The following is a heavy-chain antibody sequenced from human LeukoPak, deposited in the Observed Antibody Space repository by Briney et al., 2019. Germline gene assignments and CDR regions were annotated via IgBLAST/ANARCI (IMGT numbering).Heavy chain of an antibody. D-gene: IGHD2-8*02. J-gene: IGHJ1*01. V-gene: IGHV6-1*01. CDR2: TYYRSKWYS. CDR1: GDSVSSNSAA. Sequence: SQTLSLTCAISGDSVSSNSAAWNWVRQSPSRGLEWMGRTYYRSKWYSHYSVSVKSRITINPDTSRNQFSLQLNSVTPEDTAVYYCARGPGYFQHWGQGTLVTVSS. CDR3: ARGPGYFQH.